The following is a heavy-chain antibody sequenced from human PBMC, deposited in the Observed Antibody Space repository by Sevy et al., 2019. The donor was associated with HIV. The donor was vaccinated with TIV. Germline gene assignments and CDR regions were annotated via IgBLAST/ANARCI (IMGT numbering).Heavy chain of an antibody. Sequence: GGSLRLSCAASRFKFSDYWMTWVRQAPGKGLEWVASIKKDGSENYYVDSVRGRFTISRDNAKNSVYLQMNSLRAEDTAVYYCARGHYGMDVWGQGTTVTVSS. J-gene: IGHJ6*02. CDR1: RFKFSDYW. CDR2: IKKDGSEN. V-gene: IGHV3-7*01. CDR3: ARGHYGMDV.